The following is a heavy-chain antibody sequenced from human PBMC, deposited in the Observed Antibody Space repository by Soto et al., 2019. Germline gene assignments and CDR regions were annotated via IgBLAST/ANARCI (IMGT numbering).Heavy chain of an antibody. J-gene: IGHJ2*01. V-gene: IGHV3-23*01. CDR3: ARKVPGSTTRPDYWYFDL. Sequence: EVQLLESGGGLVQPGGSLRLSCAASGFTFISYALNWVHQSPGTGLQWVSAISGGGDATFYADSVKGRFTISRDNSRNTVTLQMNSLGADDTAVYYCARKVPGSTTRPDYWYFDLWGRGTLVTVSS. CDR2: ISGGGDAT. D-gene: IGHD3-10*01. CDR1: GFTFISYA.